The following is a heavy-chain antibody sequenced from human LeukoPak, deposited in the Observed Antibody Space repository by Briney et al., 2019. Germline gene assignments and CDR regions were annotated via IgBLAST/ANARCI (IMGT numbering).Heavy chain of an antibody. D-gene: IGHD2-15*01. Sequence: GGSLRLSCAASGFTFGSYWMHWVRQAPGKGLVWVSRINSDGSSTSYADSVKGRFTISRDNAKNTLYLQMNSLRAEDTAVYYCARVRYCSGGSCQYFDYWGQGTLVTVSS. V-gene: IGHV3-74*01. J-gene: IGHJ4*02. CDR3: ARVRYCSGGSCQYFDY. CDR2: INSDGSST. CDR1: GFTFGSYW.